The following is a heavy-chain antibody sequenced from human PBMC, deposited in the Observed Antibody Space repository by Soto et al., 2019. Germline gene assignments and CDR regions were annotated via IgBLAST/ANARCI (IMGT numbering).Heavy chain of an antibody. V-gene: IGHV3-23*01. CDR1: GFTFSSYA. J-gene: IGHJ3*02. CDR3: AKDLYLNGEYDAFDI. D-gene: IGHD4-17*01. CDR2: ISGSGDST. Sequence: GGSLRLSCAASGFTFSSYAMSWVRQAPGKGLEWVSAISGSGDSTYYADSVKGRFTISRDNYADSVKGRFTISRANSKNTLYLQMNSLRAEDTAVYYCAKDLYLNGEYDAFDIWGQGTMVTVSS.